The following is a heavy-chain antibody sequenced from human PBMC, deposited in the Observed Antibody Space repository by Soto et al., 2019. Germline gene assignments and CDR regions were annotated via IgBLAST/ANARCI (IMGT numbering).Heavy chain of an antibody. CDR1: GGTFSTYA. J-gene: IGHJ4*02. V-gene: IGHV1-69*12. Sequence: QVQLVQSGAEVKKPESSVKVSCKAPGGTFSTYAISWVRQAPGQGLEWMGGIIPMFGTANYAQRFQDRVTIAADESTNTVYLELSGLRSEDRAVYFCASGIQLWLRRINNGYSGWGQGTLVTVSS. CDR2: IIPMFGTA. D-gene: IGHD5-18*01. CDR3: ASGIQLWLRRINNGYSG.